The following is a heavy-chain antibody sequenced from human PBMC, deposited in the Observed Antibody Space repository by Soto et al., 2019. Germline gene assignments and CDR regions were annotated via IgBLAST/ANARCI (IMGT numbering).Heavy chain of an antibody. J-gene: IGHJ4*02. Sequence: QVQLVQSGADVKKPGDSVRVSCKASAYTFTGYYINWVRQAPGQGLEWMGWMNPKNSDRRYAPQFEGRVTMTRDTSIKTADMDLTRLTSDDTAIYYCAREGPGKGNYDFDYWGQGTLVTVSS. CDR3: AREGPGKGNYDFDY. CDR2: MNPKNSDR. V-gene: IGHV1-2*02. D-gene: IGHD4-4*01. CDR1: AYTFTGYY.